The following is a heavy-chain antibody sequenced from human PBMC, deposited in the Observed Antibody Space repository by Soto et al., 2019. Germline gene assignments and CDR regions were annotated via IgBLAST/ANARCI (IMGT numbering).Heavy chain of an antibody. CDR2: IYYAGST. CDR3: AREYYYGSGPWY. D-gene: IGHD3-10*01. Sequence: SETLSLTCTVSGGSISSYYWSWIRQPPGKGLEWIGYIYYAGSTKYNPSLNSRVTISVDTSKNQFSLTVTSVTAADTAVYYCAREYYYGSGPWYWGQGTLVTVSS. J-gene: IGHJ4*02. CDR1: GGSISSYY. V-gene: IGHV4-59*12.